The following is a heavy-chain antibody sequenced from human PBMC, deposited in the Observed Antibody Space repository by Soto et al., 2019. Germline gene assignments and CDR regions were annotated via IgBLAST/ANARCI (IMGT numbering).Heavy chain of an antibody. D-gene: IGHD6-19*01. CDR2: IYHSGST. CDR1: GGSISSSNW. CDR3: ARETSDGVAGIYFPY. V-gene: IGHV4-4*02. Sequence: PSETLSLTCAVSGGSISSSNWWSWVRQPPGKGLEWIGEIYHSGSTNYNPSLKSRVTISVDKSKNQFSLKLSSVTAADTAVYYFARETSDGVAGIYFPYWGQGTLVTVS. J-gene: IGHJ4*02.